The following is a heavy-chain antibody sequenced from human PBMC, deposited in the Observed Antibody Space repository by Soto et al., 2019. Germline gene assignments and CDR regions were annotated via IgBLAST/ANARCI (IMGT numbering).Heavy chain of an antibody. CDR2: ISWNSGSI. D-gene: IGHD2-15*01. V-gene: IGHV3-9*01. CDR1: GFTFDDYA. CDR3: AKGACSGGSCYSDV. Sequence: LRLSCAASGFTFDDYAMHWVRQAPGKGLEWVSGISWNSGSIGYADSVKGRFTISRDNAKNSLYLQMNSLRAEDTALYYCAKGACSGGSCYSDVWGQGTTVTVSS. J-gene: IGHJ6*02.